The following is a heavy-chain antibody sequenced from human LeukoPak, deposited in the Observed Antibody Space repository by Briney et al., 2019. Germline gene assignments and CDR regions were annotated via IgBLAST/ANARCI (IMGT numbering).Heavy chain of an antibody. J-gene: IGHJ5*02. V-gene: IGHV3-11*01. CDR1: GFTFSDHY. D-gene: IGHD3-10*01. Sequence: PGGSLRLSCTGSGFTFSDHYMTWIRQAPGKGLEWISYISSSGTTTYYADSVKGRFTISRANAKTSVYLQMEGLRADDTAVYYCARVGSSRGWFDPWGHGTLVTVSP. CDR3: ARVGSSRGWFDP. CDR2: ISSSGTTT.